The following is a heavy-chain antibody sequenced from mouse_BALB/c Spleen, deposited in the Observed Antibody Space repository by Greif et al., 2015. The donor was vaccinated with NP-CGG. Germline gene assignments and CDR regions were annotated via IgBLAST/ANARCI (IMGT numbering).Heavy chain of an antibody. Sequence: QVQLKESGAELVKPGASVKLSCKASGYTFTSYYMYWVKQRPGQGLEWIGEINPSNGGTNFNEKFKSKATLTVDKSSSTAYMQLSSLTSEDSAVYYCRGGWLLRNWYFDVWGAGTTVTVSS. J-gene: IGHJ1*01. CDR2: INPSNGGT. D-gene: IGHD2-3*01. CDR1: GYTFTSYY. V-gene: IGHV1S81*02. CDR3: RGGWLLRNWYFDV.